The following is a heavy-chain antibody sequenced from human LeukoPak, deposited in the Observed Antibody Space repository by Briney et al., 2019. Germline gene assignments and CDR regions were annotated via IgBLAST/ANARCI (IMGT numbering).Heavy chain of an antibody. D-gene: IGHD2-21*01. CDR1: GFTLSDHY. J-gene: IGHJ6*02. CDR2: ISSSGSTI. V-gene: IGHV3-11*01. CDR3: ARVGTYRYYAMDV. Sequence: GGSLRLSCAASGFTLSDHYMSWIRQAPGKGLEWVSYISSSGSTIYYADSVKGRFTISRDNAKNPLLLQMNTLRAEDTAVDNCARVGTYRYYAMDVWGQGTTVTVSS.